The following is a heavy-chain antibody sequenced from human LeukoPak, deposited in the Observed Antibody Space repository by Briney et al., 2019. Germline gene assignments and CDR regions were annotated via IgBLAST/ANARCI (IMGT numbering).Heavy chain of an antibody. CDR2: ITGSSRAI. J-gene: IGHJ4*02. CDR3: ARNLVWGGSSSSLGY. V-gene: IGHV3-48*01. CDR1: GFTFSTFA. Sequence: PGGSLRLSCEASGFTFSTFAMIWVRQAPGKGLEWISFITGSSRAIYYADSVKGRFTISRDNAKNSVFLQMKSLRADDTAIYYCARNLVWGGSSSSLGYWGQGTLVTVAS. D-gene: IGHD6-6*01.